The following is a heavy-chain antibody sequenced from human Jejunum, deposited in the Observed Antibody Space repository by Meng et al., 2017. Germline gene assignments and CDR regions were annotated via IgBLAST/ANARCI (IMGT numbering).Heavy chain of an antibody. Sequence: SKTLSLTCAISGDSVSSNSAAWNWIRQSPSRGLEWLGRTYYRSKWSSDYAVSVRGRITINADTSKNQFSLQLNSVTPEDTAVYYCARKAVAVGTFDYWGQGTLVTVSS. J-gene: IGHJ4*02. D-gene: IGHD6-19*01. V-gene: IGHV6-1*01. CDR1: GDSVSSNSAA. CDR2: TYYRSKWSS. CDR3: ARKAVAVGTFDY.